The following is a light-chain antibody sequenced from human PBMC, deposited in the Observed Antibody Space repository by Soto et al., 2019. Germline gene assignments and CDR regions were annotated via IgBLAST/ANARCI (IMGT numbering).Light chain of an antibody. Sequence: DIQMTQSPSTLSASVGDRVTITCRASQSINAWLAWYQQKPGKXXKXXXXXXXXXVXGVPSRFSGRGSGTEFTLTISSLQADDYATFYCQQYHTDWTFGQGTKVDIK. J-gene: IGKJ1*01. CDR2: XXX. CDR3: QQYHTDWT. V-gene: IGKV1-5*01. CDR1: QSINAW.